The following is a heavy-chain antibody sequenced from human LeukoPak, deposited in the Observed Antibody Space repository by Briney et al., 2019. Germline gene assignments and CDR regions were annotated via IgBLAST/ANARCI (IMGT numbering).Heavy chain of an antibody. D-gene: IGHD3-22*01. CDR2: IIPIFGTA. CDR3: ASTSGYYYDSSGYLN. CDR1: GGTFSSYA. Sequence: ASVKVSCKASGGTFSSYAISWVRQAPGQGLEWMGGIIPIFGTANYAQKFQGRVTITADESTSTAYMELSSLRPEDTAVYYCASTSGYYYDSSGYLNWGQGTLVTVSS. V-gene: IGHV1-69*13. J-gene: IGHJ4*02.